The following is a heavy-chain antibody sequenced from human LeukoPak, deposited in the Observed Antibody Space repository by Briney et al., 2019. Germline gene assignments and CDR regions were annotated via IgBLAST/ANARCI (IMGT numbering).Heavy chain of an antibody. CDR2: ISYDGSNK. CDR1: GFTFSTYG. Sequence: PGRSLRLSCAASGFTFSTYGMHWVRQAPGKGLEWVVVISYDGSNKYYADSVKGRFTISRDNSKNTLYLQMNSLRPEDTAVYYCAKDSIAAADYFDSWGQGTLVTVSS. CDR3: AKDSIAAADYFDS. D-gene: IGHD6-13*01. J-gene: IGHJ4*02. V-gene: IGHV3-30*18.